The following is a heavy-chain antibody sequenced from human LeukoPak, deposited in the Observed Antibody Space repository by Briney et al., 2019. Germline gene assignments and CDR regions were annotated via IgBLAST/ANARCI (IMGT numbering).Heavy chain of an antibody. CDR3: ASGFDSVVVGLYNWLDS. J-gene: IGHJ5*01. D-gene: IGHD2-15*01. V-gene: IGHV3-23*01. CDR1: GLTFSNNA. Sequence: GGSLRLSCAASGLTFSNNAMTLVRQAPGKGLEWVSSISGSGGDTYYADSGQGRFAISRDNSRTTLYLQMNSQRAEDTAIYYCASGFDSVVVGLYNWLDSWGQGTLVTVSS. CDR2: ISGSGGDT.